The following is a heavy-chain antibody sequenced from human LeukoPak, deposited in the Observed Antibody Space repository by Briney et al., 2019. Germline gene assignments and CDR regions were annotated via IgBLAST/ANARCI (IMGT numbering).Heavy chain of an antibody. D-gene: IGHD2-15*01. Sequence: ASVKVSCKPSGYTFTSFGISWVRQAPGQGREWMAWIGAYNGDTNYAQKFQGRVTMTTDTSTSTAYMDLRSLRSDDTAVYYCTRDHCSGDNCPSFDYWGQGTLVTVSS. V-gene: IGHV1-18*04. CDR3: TRDHCSGDNCPSFDY. CDR1: GYTFTSFG. CDR2: IGAYNGDT. J-gene: IGHJ4*02.